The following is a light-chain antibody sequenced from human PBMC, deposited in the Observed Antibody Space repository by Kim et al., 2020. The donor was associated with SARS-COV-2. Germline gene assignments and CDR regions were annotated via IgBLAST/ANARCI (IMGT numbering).Light chain of an antibody. CDR1: QSVLYRSNNQNY. CDR2: WAS. CDR3: QQYYTTPYT. V-gene: IGKV4-1*01. J-gene: IGKJ2*01. Sequence: RATINCKSSQSVLYRSNNQNYLAWYQQKPGQPPKLLIYWASTRENGVPDRFSGSGSGTDFTLTISSLQAEDVAVYYCQQYYTTPYTFGQGTKLEI.